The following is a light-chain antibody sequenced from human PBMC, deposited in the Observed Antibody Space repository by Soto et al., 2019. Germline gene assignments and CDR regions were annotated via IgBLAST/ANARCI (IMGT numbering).Light chain of an antibody. Sequence: AIQLTQSPSSLSASLGDRVTITCRASQGISNHLGWYQQKPGKAPELLIYAASTLQTGVPSRFSGGGSGTDFTLTISCLQSEDFATYYCQQYYSFPLTFGGGPKVDIK. CDR2: AAS. V-gene: IGKV1-8*01. J-gene: IGKJ4*01. CDR3: QQYYSFPLT. CDR1: QGISNH.